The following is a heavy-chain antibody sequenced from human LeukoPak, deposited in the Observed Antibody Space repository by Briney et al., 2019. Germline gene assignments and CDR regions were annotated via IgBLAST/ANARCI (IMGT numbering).Heavy chain of an antibody. CDR2: INPNSGGT. J-gene: IGHJ4*02. Sequence: ASVKVSRKASGYTFTGYYMHWVRQAPGQGLEWMGWINPNSGGTNYAQKFQGRVTMTRDTSISTVYMELSRLRSDDTAVYCCASAHGSSTAVARYWGQGTLVTVSS. CDR3: ASAHGSSTAVARY. D-gene: IGHD6-19*01. CDR1: GYTFTGYY. V-gene: IGHV1-2*02.